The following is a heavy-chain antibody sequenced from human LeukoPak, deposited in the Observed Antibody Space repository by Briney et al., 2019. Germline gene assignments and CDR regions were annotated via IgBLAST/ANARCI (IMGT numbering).Heavy chain of an antibody. D-gene: IGHD1-26*01. CDR2: ISGSGGST. Sequence: GGSLRLSCVASGFTFSSYAMTWVRQAPGKGLEWVSAISGSGGSTYYADSVKGRFTISRDNSKNTLYVQMNSLRAEDTAVYYCARDFGSYYGSAFDIWGQGTMVTVSS. CDR3: ARDFGSYYGSAFDI. J-gene: IGHJ3*02. CDR1: GFTFSSYA. V-gene: IGHV3-23*01.